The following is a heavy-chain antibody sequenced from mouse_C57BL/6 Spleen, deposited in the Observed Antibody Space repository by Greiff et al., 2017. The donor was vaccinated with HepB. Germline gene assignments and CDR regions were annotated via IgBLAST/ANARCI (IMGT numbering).Heavy chain of an antibody. CDR3: TRWLLYY. CDR2: IDPETGGT. D-gene: IGHD2-3*01. CDR1: GYTFTDYE. Sequence: QVQLQQSGAELVRPGASVTLSCKASGYTFTDYEMHWVKQTPVHGLEWIGAIDPETGGTAYNQKFKGKAILTADKSSSTAYMELRSLTAEDSAVYYCTRWLLYYGGQGTTLTVSS. V-gene: IGHV1-15*01. J-gene: IGHJ2*01.